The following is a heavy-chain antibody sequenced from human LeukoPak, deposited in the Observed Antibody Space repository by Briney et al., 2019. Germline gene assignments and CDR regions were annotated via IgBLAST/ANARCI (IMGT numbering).Heavy chain of an antibody. CDR1: GDTLTEIA. CDR3: ATDPMTLWDRAFDI. CDR2: FDPEDGET. D-gene: IGHD1-26*01. V-gene: IGHV1-24*01. Sequence: ASETISRKGSGDTLTEIAIRSGRQPPQKKLERIGDFDPEDGETIYAQKFQGRVTMTEDTSTDTGYMELSSLRSEDTAVYYCATDPMTLWDRAFDISGQGTMVTVSS. J-gene: IGHJ3*02.